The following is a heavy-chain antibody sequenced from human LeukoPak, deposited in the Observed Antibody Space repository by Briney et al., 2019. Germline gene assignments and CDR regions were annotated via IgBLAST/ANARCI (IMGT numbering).Heavy chain of an antibody. CDR3: ARGGYYCLDV. CDR1: DGSMSPYY. CDR2: IFYNGNT. V-gene: IGHV4-59*01. J-gene: IGHJ6*03. Sequence: SETLSLTCTVSDGSMSPYYWSWIRQSPGRGLEWIAYIFYNGNTKYNPSLRSRVTISIDTSRNQFSLNLNSVTAADTAVYYCARGGYYCLDVWGKGTTVTVSS.